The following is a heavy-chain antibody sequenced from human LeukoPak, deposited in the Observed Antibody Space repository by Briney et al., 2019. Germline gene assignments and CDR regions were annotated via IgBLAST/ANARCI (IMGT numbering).Heavy chain of an antibody. CDR2: IRGKASGGTT. Sequence: GGSLRLSCTTSGFTFGDYRINWVRQAPGKGLEWVGVIRGKASGGTTDYAASVKGMFTISRDDSKSIAYLQMSSLKIEDTAVYYCSRDLGTTETGDDYWGQGTLVTVSS. J-gene: IGHJ4*02. CDR3: SRDLGTTETGDDY. V-gene: IGHV3-49*04. CDR1: GFTFGDYR. D-gene: IGHD4-17*01.